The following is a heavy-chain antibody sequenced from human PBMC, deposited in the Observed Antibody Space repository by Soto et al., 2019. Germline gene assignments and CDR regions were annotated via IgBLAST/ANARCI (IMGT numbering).Heavy chain of an antibody. CDR2: IIPIFGTA. Sequence: SVKVSCRASGGPFSSYAISWVRRAPGQGLEWMGGIIPIFGTANYAQKFQGRVTITADKSTSTADMERSCLRSEDTTVYYCASAGYSSSSLAWFDPWGQGTLVTVSS. CDR1: GGPFSSYA. J-gene: IGHJ5*02. CDR3: ASAGYSSSSLAWFDP. V-gene: IGHV1-69*06. D-gene: IGHD6-6*01.